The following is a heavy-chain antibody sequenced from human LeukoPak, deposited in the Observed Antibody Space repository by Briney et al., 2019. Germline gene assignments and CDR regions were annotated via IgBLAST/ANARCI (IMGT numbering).Heavy chain of an antibody. J-gene: IGHJ4*02. CDR1: EFSFSRYS. V-gene: IGHV3-21*01. Sequence: GGSPRLSCTASEFSFSRYSMHWVRQAPGKGLEWVSSITSTSNYKNYADSVKGRFTISRDNTKNSLFLQMDGLRAEDTAVYYCARVWGGYTYYFDYWGQGTLVSVSS. CDR3: ARVWGGYTYYFDY. D-gene: IGHD3-3*01. CDR2: ITSTSNYK.